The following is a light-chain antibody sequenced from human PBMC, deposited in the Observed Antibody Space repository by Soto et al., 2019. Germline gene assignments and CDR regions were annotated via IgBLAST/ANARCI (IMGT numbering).Light chain of an antibody. CDR1: RSNIGTNL. CDR2: DNS. V-gene: IGLV1-51*01. Sequence: QSVLTQPPSVSAAPGQKVTISCSGSRSNIGTNLVSWYQQLPGTAPKLLIYDNSERPSGIPDRFSGSKSGTSATLGITGLQTGDEAEYYCGTWDSNLSAVFGTGTKVTVL. J-gene: IGLJ1*01. CDR3: GTWDSNLSAV.